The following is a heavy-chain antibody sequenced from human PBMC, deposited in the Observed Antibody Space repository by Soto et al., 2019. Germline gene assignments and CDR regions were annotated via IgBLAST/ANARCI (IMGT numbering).Heavy chain of an antibody. CDR2: IIPIFGTA. J-gene: IGHJ6*02. CDR3: ARGIIAVATYYYYGMDV. Sequence: SVKVSFKASGGTFSSYAISWVRQAPGQGLEWMGGIIPIFGTANYAQKFQGRVTITADESTSTAYMELSSLRSEDTAVYYCARGIIAVATYYYYGMDVWGQGTTVTVSS. CDR1: GGTFSSYA. D-gene: IGHD6-19*01. V-gene: IGHV1-69*13.